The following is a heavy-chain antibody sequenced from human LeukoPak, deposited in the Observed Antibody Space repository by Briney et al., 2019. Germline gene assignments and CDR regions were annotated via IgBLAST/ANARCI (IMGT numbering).Heavy chain of an antibody. D-gene: IGHD3-3*01. J-gene: IGHJ4*02. CDR2: IYPGDSHT. CDR3: ARLPYYDFWSGYLDY. Sequence: GESLKISCQGSGYSFTNYWIAWVRQMPGKGLEWMGGIYPGDSHTRYSPSFQGQVTISADKSISTAYLQWSSLKASDTAMYYCARLPYYDFWSGYLDYWGQGTLVTVSS. CDR1: GYSFTNYW. V-gene: IGHV5-51*01.